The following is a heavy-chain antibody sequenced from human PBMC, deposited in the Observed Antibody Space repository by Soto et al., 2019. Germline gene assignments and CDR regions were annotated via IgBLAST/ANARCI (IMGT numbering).Heavy chain of an antibody. J-gene: IGHJ2*01. V-gene: IGHV3-23*01. Sequence: EVQLLESGGGLVQPGGSLRLACAACGFTFSSYAMSWVRQAPGKGLEWVSGISGSSGSTYYADFVKGRFTISRDNSKNTLYLQMNSLRAEDTALYYCAKCGGSSASWVWYFDLWGRGTLVTVSS. CDR1: GFTFSSYA. CDR2: ISGSSGST. D-gene: IGHD2-15*01. CDR3: AKCGGSSASWVWYFDL.